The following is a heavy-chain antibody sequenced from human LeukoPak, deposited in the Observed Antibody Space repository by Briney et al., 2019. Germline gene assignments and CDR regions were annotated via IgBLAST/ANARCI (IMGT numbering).Heavy chain of an antibody. V-gene: IGHV4-39*07. D-gene: IGHD3-22*01. J-gene: IGHJ4*02. CDR3: ACLYRQRISMTVVVYFDC. Sequence: PSETLSLTCTVSGGSIRSSSYYWGWIRQSPGKGLEWIGTIYYSGSTNYNPSLKSRVTISVDTSKNQFSLKLSSVTAADTAVYYCACLYRQRISMTVVVYFDCWGQGTLVTVST. CDR2: IYYSGST. CDR1: GGSIRSSSYY.